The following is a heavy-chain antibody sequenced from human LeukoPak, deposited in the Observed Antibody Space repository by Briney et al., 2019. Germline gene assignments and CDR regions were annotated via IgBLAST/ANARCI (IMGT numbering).Heavy chain of an antibody. J-gene: IGHJ4*02. CDR1: GFTFSSYG. V-gene: IGHV3-30*02. CDR2: IGNDENNK. Sequence: GGSLRLSCAASGFTFSSYGMHWVRQAPGKGLEWVAFIGNDENNKKFGDSLKGRFTISRDNSKSTVYLQMNSLRVGDTAVYYCAKDNYRYVDYWGQGTLVIVSS. CDR3: AKDNYRYVDY. D-gene: IGHD3-16*02.